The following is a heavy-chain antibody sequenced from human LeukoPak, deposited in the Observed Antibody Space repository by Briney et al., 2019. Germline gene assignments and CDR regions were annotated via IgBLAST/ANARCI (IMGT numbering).Heavy chain of an antibody. CDR2: ISDIGTTQ. CDR1: GFTFRTYE. V-gene: IGHV3-48*03. D-gene: IGHD2-21*02. J-gene: IGHJ3*02. CDR3: ARDRSKVTAYDDALDI. Sequence: GGSLRLSCAASGFTFRTYELNWVRQAPGKGLEWVSYISDIGTTQHYADSVKGRFIISRDNAKNTLYLQMNSLTVEDTAVYYCARDRSKVTAYDDALDIWRQETMVIVSS.